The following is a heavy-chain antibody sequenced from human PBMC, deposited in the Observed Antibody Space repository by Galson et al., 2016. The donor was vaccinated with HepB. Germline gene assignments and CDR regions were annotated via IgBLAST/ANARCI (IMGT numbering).Heavy chain of an antibody. CDR1: GDSVSSNTAA. Sequence: CAISGDSVSSNTAAWNWIRQSPSRGLEWLGRTYYRSKWFNDYEAYVKSRITINPDTSKNQSSLQLNSVTPEDTAVYYCARDKYDSSGYRKFDYWGRGTLVTVSS. J-gene: IGHJ4*02. D-gene: IGHD3-22*01. CDR2: TYYRSKWFN. CDR3: ARDKYDSSGYRKFDY. V-gene: IGHV6-1*01.